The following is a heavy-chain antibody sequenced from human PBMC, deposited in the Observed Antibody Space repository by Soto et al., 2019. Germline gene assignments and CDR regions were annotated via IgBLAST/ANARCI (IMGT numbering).Heavy chain of an antibody. D-gene: IGHD2-15*01. CDR1: GFTFSSYA. CDR2: ISGSGGST. Sequence: GGSLRLSCAASGFTFSSYAMSWVRQAPGKGLEWVSAISGSGGSTYYADSVKGRFTISRDNSKNTLYQQMNSLRAEDTAVYYCAKVSKDIVVVVADYYYYYGMDVWGQGTTVTVSS. V-gene: IGHV3-23*01. CDR3: AKVSKDIVVVVADYYYYYGMDV. J-gene: IGHJ6*02.